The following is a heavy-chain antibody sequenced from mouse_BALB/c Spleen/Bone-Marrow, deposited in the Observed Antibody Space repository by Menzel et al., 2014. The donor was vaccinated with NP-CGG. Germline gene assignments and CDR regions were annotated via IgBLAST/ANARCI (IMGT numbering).Heavy chain of an antibody. CDR2: IDPANGNT. Sequence: EVQLQQSGAELVKPGASVKLSCTASGFNIKDTYMHWVKQRPEQGLEWIGRIDPANGNTKYDPKFQGKATITADTSSNNTYLLQISLTSADTADYYCSRWDLGRAWFAYWGQGTLVTVSA. V-gene: IGHV14-3*02. CDR1: GFNIKDTY. D-gene: IGHD3-3*01. J-gene: IGHJ3*01. CDR3: SRWDLGRAWFAY.